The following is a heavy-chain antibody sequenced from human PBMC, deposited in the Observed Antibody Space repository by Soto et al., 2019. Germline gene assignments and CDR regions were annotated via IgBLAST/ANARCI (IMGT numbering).Heavy chain of an antibody. CDR3: ARALYSNSPFDY. CDR2: IIPIFGTA. V-gene: IGHV1-69*13. J-gene: IGHJ4*02. CDR1: GGTFSSYA. D-gene: IGHD4-4*01. Sequence: SVKVSCKASGGTFSSYAISWVRQAPGQGLEWMGGIIPIFGTANYAQKFQGRVTITADESTSTAYMELSRLRSEDTAVYYCARALYSNSPFDYLGQGTLVTVSS.